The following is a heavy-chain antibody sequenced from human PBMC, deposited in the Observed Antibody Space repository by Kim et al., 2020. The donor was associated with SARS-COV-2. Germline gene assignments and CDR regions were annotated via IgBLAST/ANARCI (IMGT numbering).Heavy chain of an antibody. CDR2: IYYSGST. D-gene: IGHD2-2*01. CDR3: ARHGRAGYQLLSGYFDY. V-gene: IGHV4-39*01. J-gene: IGHJ4*02. CDR1: GGSISSSSYY. Sequence: SETLSLTCTVSGGSISSSSYYWGWIRQPPGKGLEWIGSIYYSGSTYYNPSLKSRVTISVDTSKNQFSLKLSSVTAEDTAVYYCARHGRAGYQLLSGYFDYWGQRPLVTVSS.